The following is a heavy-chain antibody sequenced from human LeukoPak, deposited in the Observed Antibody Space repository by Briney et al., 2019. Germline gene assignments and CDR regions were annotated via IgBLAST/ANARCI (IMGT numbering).Heavy chain of an antibody. CDR1: GFTFSGSA. Sequence: GGSLRLSCAASGFTFSGSAMHWVRQASGKGLEWDGRIRSKANSYATAYAASVKGRFTISRDDSKNTAYLQMNSLKTEDTAVYYCTRSDSGYYYYYGMDVWGKGTTVTVSS. CDR2: IRSKANSYAT. J-gene: IGHJ6*04. V-gene: IGHV3-73*01. D-gene: IGHD5-12*01. CDR3: TRSDSGYYYYYGMDV.